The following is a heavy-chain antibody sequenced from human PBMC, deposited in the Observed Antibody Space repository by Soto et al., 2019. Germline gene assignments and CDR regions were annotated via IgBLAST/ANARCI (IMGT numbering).Heavy chain of an antibody. D-gene: IGHD5-18*01. J-gene: IGHJ6*02. CDR2: INPNSGGT. CDR1: GYTFTGYY. Sequence: ASVKVSCKASGYTFTGYYMHWVRQAPGQGLEWMGWINPNSGGTNYAQKFQGWVTMTRDTSISTAYMELSRLRSDDTAVYYCARGGEIQLWPYYYYGMDVWGQGTTVTVSS. CDR3: ARGGEIQLWPYYYYGMDV. V-gene: IGHV1-2*04.